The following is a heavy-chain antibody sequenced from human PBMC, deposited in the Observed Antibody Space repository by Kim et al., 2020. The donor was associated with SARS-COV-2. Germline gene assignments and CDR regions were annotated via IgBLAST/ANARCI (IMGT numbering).Heavy chain of an antibody. CDR3: ARVPAVDHDYGDTEGWYFDL. V-gene: IGHV3-7*01. D-gene: IGHD4-17*01. CDR1: GFTFSSYW. J-gene: IGHJ2*01. CDR2: IKQDGSEK. Sequence: GGSLRLSCAASGFTFSSYWMSWVRQAPGKGLEWVANIKQDGSEKYYVDSVKGRFTISRDNAKNSLYLQMNSLRAEDTAVYYCARVPAVDHDYGDTEGWYFDLWGRGTLVTVSS.